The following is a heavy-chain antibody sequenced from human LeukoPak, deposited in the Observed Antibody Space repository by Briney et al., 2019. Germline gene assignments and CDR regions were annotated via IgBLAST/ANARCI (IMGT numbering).Heavy chain of an antibody. D-gene: IGHD4-11*01. Sequence: SETLSLTCTVSGGSVSSGTYYWSWIRQPPGKGLEWIGYIYYSGTTNYNPSLKSRVTISVDMSKNQLSLKLSSVTAADTAVYYCARDRVRGNSNPFFDYWGQGTLVTVSS. CDR2: IYYSGTT. J-gene: IGHJ4*02. CDR1: GGSVSSGTYY. CDR3: ARDRVRGNSNPFFDY. V-gene: IGHV4-61*01.